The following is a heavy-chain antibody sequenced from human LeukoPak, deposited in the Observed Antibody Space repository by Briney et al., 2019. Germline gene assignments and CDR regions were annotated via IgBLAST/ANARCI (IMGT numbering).Heavy chain of an antibody. CDR2: ILNSGDTT. CDR3: TKDGLRGYDYDY. J-gene: IGHJ4*02. CDR1: GFTFRDYA. V-gene: IGHV3-23*01. Sequence: GGSLRLSCAASGFTFRDYAMSWVRQAPGKGLEWVSNILNSGDTTQYAVSVKGRFTVSRDNSKNTLYLQMDNLRGDDTAVYYCTKDGLRGYDYDYWGQGTLVTVSS. D-gene: IGHD5-12*01.